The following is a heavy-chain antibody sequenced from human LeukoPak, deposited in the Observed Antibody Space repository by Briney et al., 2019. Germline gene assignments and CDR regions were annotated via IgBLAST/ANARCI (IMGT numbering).Heavy chain of an antibody. Sequence: GGSLRLSCAASGFTFSSYAMSWVRQAPGKGLEWVSAISGSGGSTYYADSVKGRFTISRDNSKNTLYLQMNSLRAEDTAVYYCAKDLRIGAVVATYGMDVWGQGTTVTVSS. CDR1: GFTFSSYA. J-gene: IGHJ6*02. D-gene: IGHD3-10*01. V-gene: IGHV3-23*01. CDR3: AKDLRIGAVVATYGMDV. CDR2: ISGSGGST.